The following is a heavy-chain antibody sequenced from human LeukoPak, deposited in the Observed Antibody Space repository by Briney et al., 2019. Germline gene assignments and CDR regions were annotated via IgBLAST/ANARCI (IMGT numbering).Heavy chain of an antibody. CDR2: INHSGST. CDR1: GGSLSGYS. Sequence: SETLSLTCAVYGGSLSGYSWSWIRQPPGKGLEWIGEINHSGSTNYNPSLKSRVTISVDTSKNQFSLKLSSVTAADTAVYYCAFYGDYERDYWGQGTLVTVSS. V-gene: IGHV4-34*01. J-gene: IGHJ4*02. D-gene: IGHD4-17*01. CDR3: AFYGDYERDY.